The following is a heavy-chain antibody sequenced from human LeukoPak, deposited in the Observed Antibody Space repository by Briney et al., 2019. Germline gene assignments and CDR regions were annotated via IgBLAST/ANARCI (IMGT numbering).Heavy chain of an antibody. CDR2: IRYDGSNR. D-gene: IGHD2/OR15-2a*01. CDR3: AKDLSISYYYYMDV. V-gene: IGHV3-30*02. J-gene: IGHJ6*03. Sequence: HPGGSLRLSCAASGFTFSSYGMHWVRQAPGKGLEWVAFIRYDGSNRYYADSVKGRFTISRDNSKNTLYLQMNSLRPEDAAVYYCAKDLSISYYYYMDVWGKGTTVTVSS. CDR1: GFTFSSYG.